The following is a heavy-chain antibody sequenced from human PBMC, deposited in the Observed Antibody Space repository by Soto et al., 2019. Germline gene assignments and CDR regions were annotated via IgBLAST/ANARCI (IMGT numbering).Heavy chain of an antibody. J-gene: IGHJ5*02. CDR2: ISAYNGNT. V-gene: IGHV1-18*01. D-gene: IGHD3-10*01. CDR3: AREEYYGSGRATGRGWFDP. CDR1: GYTFTSYG. Sequence: QVQLVQSGAEVKKPGASVKVSCKASGYTFTSYGISWVRQAPGQGLEWMGWISAYNGNTNYAQKLQGGVTMTTDTSPSTAYMERRSLRADDTAVYYCAREEYYGSGRATGRGWFDPWGQGTLVTVSS.